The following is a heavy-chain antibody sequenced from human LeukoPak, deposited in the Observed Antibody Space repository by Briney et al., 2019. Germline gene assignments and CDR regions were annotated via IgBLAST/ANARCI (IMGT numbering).Heavy chain of an antibody. D-gene: IGHD3-10*01. Sequence: SVKVSCKASGGTFSSYAISWVRQAPGQGLEWRGGIIPIFGTANYAQKFQGRVTITADESTSTGYMELSSLRSEDTAVYYCARGYYGSGSYSLDYWGKGTLVTVSS. CDR1: GGTFSSYA. V-gene: IGHV1-69*13. CDR3: ARGYYGSGSYSLDY. J-gene: IGHJ4*02. CDR2: IIPIFGTA.